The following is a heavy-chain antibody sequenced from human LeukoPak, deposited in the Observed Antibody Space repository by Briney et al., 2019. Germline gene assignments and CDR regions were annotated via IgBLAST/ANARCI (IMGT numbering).Heavy chain of an antibody. Sequence: PGGSLRLSCAASGFTFRSYAIHWVRQAPGQGLEWVTIISSDGSYKNYADSVKGRFTISRDNSKNTLYLQMNSLRAEDTAVYYCTKERRRDDILTGSFSDWGQGILVTVSS. V-gene: IGHV3-30*04. CDR2: ISSDGSYK. J-gene: IGHJ4*02. CDR3: TKERRRDDILTGSFSD. CDR1: GFTFRSYA. D-gene: IGHD3-9*01.